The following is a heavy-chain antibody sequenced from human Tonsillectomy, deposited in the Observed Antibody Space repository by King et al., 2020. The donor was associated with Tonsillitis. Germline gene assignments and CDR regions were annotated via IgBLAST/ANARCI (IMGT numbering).Heavy chain of an antibody. V-gene: IGHV4-59*01. CDR2: IHYSGST. CDR1: GGSISRYY. D-gene: IGHD3-10*01. J-gene: IGHJ6*02. Sequence: QLQESGPGLVKPSETLSLTCTVSGGSISRYYWSWLRQPPGEGLEWIGYIHYSGSTNYNPSLKSRVTISVDTSKNQFSLKLSSVTAADTAIYYCARVLYGSGSPWDGMDVWGQGTTVTVSS. CDR3: ARVLYGSGSPWDGMDV.